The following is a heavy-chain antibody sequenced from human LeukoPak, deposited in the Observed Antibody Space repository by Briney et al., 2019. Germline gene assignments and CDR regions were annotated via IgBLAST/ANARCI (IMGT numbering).Heavy chain of an antibody. CDR1: GFTFSSYA. Sequence: GGSLRLSCAASGFTFSSYAVHWVRQAPGKGLEWVAVISYDGSNKYYADSVKGRFTISRDNSKNTLYLQMNSLRAEDTAVYYCAREGDIRTFDYWGQGTLVTVSS. CDR3: AREGDIRTFDY. D-gene: IGHD3-16*02. J-gene: IGHJ4*02. V-gene: IGHV3-30-3*01. CDR2: ISYDGSNK.